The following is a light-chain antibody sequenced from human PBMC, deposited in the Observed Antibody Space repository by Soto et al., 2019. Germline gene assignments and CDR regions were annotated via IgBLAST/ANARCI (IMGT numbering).Light chain of an antibody. CDR3: QQRSNWPPEYT. CDR2: DVS. CDR1: QSVTTY. V-gene: IGKV3-11*01. Sequence: ETVLTQSPATLSLPPGERATLSCRASQSVTTYLAWYRQKPGRAPRLLIYDVSNRATGIPARFSGSGSGTDFTLTISSLEPEDSAVYYCQQRSNWPPEYTFGQGTKLEI. J-gene: IGKJ2*01.